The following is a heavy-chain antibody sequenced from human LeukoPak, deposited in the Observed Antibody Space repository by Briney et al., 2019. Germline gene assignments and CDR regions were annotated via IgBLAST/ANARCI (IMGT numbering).Heavy chain of an antibody. CDR1: GGSFSGYY. J-gene: IGHJ4*02. Sequence: SETLSLTCAVYGGSFSGYYWSWIRQPPGKGLEWIGEINHSGSSNYNPSLKSRVTISVDTSKNQFSLKLSSVTAADTAVYYCARGYYFDYWGQGTLVTVSS. V-gene: IGHV4-34*01. CDR2: INHSGSS. CDR3: ARGYYFDY.